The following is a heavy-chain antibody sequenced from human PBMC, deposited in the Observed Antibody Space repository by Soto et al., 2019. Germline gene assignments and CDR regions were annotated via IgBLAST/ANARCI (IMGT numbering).Heavy chain of an antibody. Sequence: TLSLTCTVSVGSISSGGYYWSWIRQHPGKGLEWIGYIYYSGSTYYNPSLKSRVTISVDTSKNQFSLKLSSVTAADTAVYYCARDSGSYADYWGQGTLVTVSS. CDR3: ARDSGSYADY. J-gene: IGHJ4*02. CDR1: VGSISSGGYY. CDR2: IYYSGST. V-gene: IGHV4-31*03. D-gene: IGHD1-26*01.